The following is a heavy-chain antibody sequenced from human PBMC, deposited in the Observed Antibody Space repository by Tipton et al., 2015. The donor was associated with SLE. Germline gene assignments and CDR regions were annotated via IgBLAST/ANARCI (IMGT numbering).Heavy chain of an antibody. CDR3: ARGGPRREWLLFPYY. Sequence: TLSLTCAVYGGSFSGYYWSWIRQPPGKGLEWIGYIYYSGSTNYNPSLKSRVTISVDTSKNQFSLKLSSVTAADTAVYYCARGGPRREWLLFPYYWGQGTLVTVSS. V-gene: IGHV4-59*08. J-gene: IGHJ4*02. D-gene: IGHD3-3*01. CDR2: IYYSGST. CDR1: GGSFSGYY.